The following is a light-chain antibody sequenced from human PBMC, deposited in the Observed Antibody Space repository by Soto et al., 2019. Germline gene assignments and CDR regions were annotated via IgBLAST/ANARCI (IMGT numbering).Light chain of an antibody. CDR2: DAS. CDR3: QQRSDWPLT. CDR1: QRVSSY. Sequence: IVLTQSQATLSWSPGERATLSCRSSQRVSSYLASYQQKPDQAPSLLSYDASNWATGIPARFSGSGSVTDFTLHISSLEHEDFAVYYCQQRSDWPLTFGGGTKLEIK. V-gene: IGKV3-11*01. J-gene: IGKJ4*01.